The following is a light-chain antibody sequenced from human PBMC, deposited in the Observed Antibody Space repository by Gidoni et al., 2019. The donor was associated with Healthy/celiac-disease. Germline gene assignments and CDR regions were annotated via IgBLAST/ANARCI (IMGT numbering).Light chain of an antibody. V-gene: IGLV3-19*01. CDR3: NSRDSSGNLYV. CDR2: GKN. CDR1: SLRSYY. Sequence: SSELTQDPALSVALGQTVRIPCQGDSLRSYYASWYQQKPGQPPVLVIYGKNNRPSGIPDRFSGSSSGNTASLTITGAQAEDEADYYCNSRDSSGNLYVFGTGTKVTV. J-gene: IGLJ1*01.